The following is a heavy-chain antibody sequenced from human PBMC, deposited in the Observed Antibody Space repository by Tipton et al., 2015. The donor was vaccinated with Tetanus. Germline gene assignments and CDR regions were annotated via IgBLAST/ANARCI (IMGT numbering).Heavy chain of an antibody. CDR1: GFTFSDYY. CDR2: ISRSSSPI. D-gene: IGHD1-14*01. V-gene: IGHV3-11*01. J-gene: IGHJ3*01. Sequence: GSLRLSCAASGFTFSDYYMTWIRQAPGKGLEWVSYISRSSSPIYYADSVKGRFTISRDNAKNSLYLQMSSLRAEDTAVYYCARDVAGITAWPVALEVWGLGTMVTVSS. CDR3: ARDVAGITAWPVALEV.